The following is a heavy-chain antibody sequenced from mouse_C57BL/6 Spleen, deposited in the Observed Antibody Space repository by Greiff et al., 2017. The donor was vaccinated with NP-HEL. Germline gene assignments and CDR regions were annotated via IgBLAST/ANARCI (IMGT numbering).Heavy chain of an antibody. D-gene: IGHD1-1*01. CDR2: ISYDGSN. CDR1: GYSITSGYY. V-gene: IGHV3-6*01. CDR3: ARRPHYYGSSYYCDY. Sequence: EVQLQESGPGLVKPSQSLSLTCSVTGYSITSGYYWNWIRQFPGNQLEWMGYISYDGSNNYNPYLKNRISITRDTSKNQFFLKLNSVTTEDTATNDGARRPHYYGSSYYCDYGGQGTTLTVSS. J-gene: IGHJ2*01.